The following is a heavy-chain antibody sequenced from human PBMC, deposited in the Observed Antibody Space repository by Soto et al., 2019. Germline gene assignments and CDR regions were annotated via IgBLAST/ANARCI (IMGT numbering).Heavy chain of an antibody. CDR2: ISGSGGST. D-gene: IGHD3-3*01. Sequence: EVQLLESGGGLVQPGGSLRLSCAASGFTFSSYAMSWVRQAPGKGLEWVSAISGSGGSTYYADSVKGRFTISRDNSKNTLYLQMNGLRAEDMAVYYCAKDPRPFYDFWSGYAFDIWGQGTMVTVSS. CDR3: AKDPRPFYDFWSGYAFDI. V-gene: IGHV3-23*01. CDR1: GFTFSSYA. J-gene: IGHJ3*02.